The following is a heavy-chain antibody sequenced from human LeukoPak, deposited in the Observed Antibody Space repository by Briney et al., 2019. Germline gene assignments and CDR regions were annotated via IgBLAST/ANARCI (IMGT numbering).Heavy chain of an antibody. CDR1: GGSISSYY. CDR3: ARFPFALRLRPKFPMIDY. J-gene: IGHJ4*02. V-gene: IGHV4-59*01. Sequence: SETLSLTCTVSGGSISSYYWSWIRQPPGKGLEWIGYIYYSGSTNYNPPLKSRVTISVDTSKNQFSLKLSSVTAADTAVYYCARFPFALRLRPKFPMIDYWGQGTLVTVSS. D-gene: IGHD5-12*01. CDR2: IYYSGST.